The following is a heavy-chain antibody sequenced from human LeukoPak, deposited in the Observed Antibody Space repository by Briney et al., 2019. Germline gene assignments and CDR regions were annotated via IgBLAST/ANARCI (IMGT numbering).Heavy chain of an antibody. Sequence: PSETLSLTCAVYGGSFSGYYWSWIRQPPGKGLEWIGEINHSGSTNYNPSLKSRVTISVDTSKNQFSLKLSSVTAADTAVYYCASAAQNRGTYAFDIWGQGTVVTVSS. J-gene: IGHJ3*02. CDR2: INHSGST. V-gene: IGHV4-34*01. D-gene: IGHD1-14*01. CDR3: ASAAQNRGTYAFDI. CDR1: GGSFSGYY.